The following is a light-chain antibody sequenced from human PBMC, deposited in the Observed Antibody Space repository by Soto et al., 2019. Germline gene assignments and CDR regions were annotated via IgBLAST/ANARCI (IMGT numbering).Light chain of an antibody. V-gene: IGKV3-20*01. J-gene: IGKJ4*01. CDR1: QSVSSNY. CDR2: GAS. CDR3: QQYGSSPLT. Sequence: EIVLTQSPGTLSLSPGERAALSCRTSQSVSSNYLAWYQQKPGQAPRLLIYGASNRATGIPDRFSGSGSGTDFTLTISRLEPEDFAVYYCQQYGSSPLTFGGGTKVDNK.